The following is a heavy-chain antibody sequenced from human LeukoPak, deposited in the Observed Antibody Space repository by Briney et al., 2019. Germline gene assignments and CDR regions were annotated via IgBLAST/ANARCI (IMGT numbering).Heavy chain of an antibody. D-gene: IGHD3-3*01. CDR3: ARGYDFWSGYSNLDY. Sequence: SVKVSCEASGFTFTSSAVQWVRQARGQRLEWIGWIVVGSGNTNYAQKFQERVTITRDMSTSTAYMELSSLRSEDTAVYYCARGYDFWSGYSNLDYWGQGTLVTVSS. CDR1: GFTFTSSA. J-gene: IGHJ4*02. V-gene: IGHV1-58*01. CDR2: IVVGSGNT.